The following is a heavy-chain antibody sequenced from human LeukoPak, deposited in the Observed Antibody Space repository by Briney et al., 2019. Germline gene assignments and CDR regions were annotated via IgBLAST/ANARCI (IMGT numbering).Heavy chain of an antibody. D-gene: IGHD6-13*01. V-gene: IGHV3-30*04. CDR1: GFTFSSYA. J-gene: IGHJ4*02. CDR3: ARGGSSIAAAGWY. Sequence: PGRSLRLSCAASGFTFSSYAMHWVRQAPGKGLEWVADISYDGSNKYYADSVKGRFTISRDNSKNTLYLQMNSLRAEDTAVYYCARGGSSIAAAGWYWGQGTLVTVSS. CDR2: ISYDGSNK.